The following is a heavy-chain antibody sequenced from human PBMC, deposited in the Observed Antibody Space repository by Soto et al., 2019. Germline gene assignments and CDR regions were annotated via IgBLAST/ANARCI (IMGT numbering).Heavy chain of an antibody. V-gene: IGHV4-34*01. D-gene: IGHD6-19*01. CDR1: GGSFIGYF. J-gene: IGHJ3*01. CDR2: VNHNGRN. Sequence: LSLTCDVYGGSFIGYFWNWIRQSPGKGLEWIGKVNHNGRNNYNPSLKSRVTISLDMSKKQISLRLTSVTAADTAVYYCARGGSSDWKVAFDFWCQGIRVSFSS. CDR3: ARGGSSDWKVAFDF.